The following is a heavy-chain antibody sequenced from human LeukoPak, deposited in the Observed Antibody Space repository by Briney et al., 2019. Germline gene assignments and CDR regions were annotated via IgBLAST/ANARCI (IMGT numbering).Heavy chain of an antibody. D-gene: IGHD6-13*01. CDR1: GGSLRSYY. Sequence: SETLSLTCTVSGGSLRSYYWSWLRQPPGKGLEWIGYIYYSGTTSYNPSLKSRVTISVDMSRNQFSLKLSSVTAADTAVYYCARDQIASAGFYFDYWGQGTPVTVSS. J-gene: IGHJ4*02. V-gene: IGHV4-59*01. CDR2: IYYSGTT. CDR3: ARDQIASAGFYFDY.